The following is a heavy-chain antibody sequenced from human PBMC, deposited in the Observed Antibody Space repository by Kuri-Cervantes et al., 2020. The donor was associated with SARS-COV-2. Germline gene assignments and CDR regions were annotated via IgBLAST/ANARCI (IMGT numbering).Heavy chain of an antibody. CDR1: GSTFTGYY. V-gene: IGHV1-2*02. CDR3: ARVFGYYDSSGYYDFDY. J-gene: IGHJ4*02. Sequence: VNDSCMASGSTFTGYYMHWVRQAPGQGLEWMGWINPNSGGTNYAQKFQGRVTMTRDTSISTAYMELSRLRSDDTAVYYCARVFGYYDSSGYYDFDYWGQGTLVTVSS. D-gene: IGHD3-22*01. CDR2: INPNSGGT.